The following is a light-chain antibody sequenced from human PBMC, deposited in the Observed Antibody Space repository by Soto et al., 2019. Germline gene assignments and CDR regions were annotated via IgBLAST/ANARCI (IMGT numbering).Light chain of an antibody. Sequence: EIVLTQSPGTLSLSPGERVILSCRASQSVSSSFLAWYQQRPGQAPRLLIYGASTRATGIPDRCSGGGSGTDFTLTISRLEPEDFAVYYCQQYTGSPWTFGQGTKVDIK. CDR1: QSVSSSF. CDR2: GAS. V-gene: IGKV3-20*01. J-gene: IGKJ1*01. CDR3: QQYTGSPWT.